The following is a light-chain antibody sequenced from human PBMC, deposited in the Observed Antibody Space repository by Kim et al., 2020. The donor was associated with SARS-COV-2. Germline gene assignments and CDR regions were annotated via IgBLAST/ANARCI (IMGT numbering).Light chain of an antibody. CDR3: QQRSNWPST. V-gene: IGKV3-11*01. J-gene: IGKJ4*01. Sequence: EIVLTQSPATLSLSPGERATLSCRASQSVSSYLAWYQQKPGQAPRLLIYDASTRATGIPGRFSGSGSGTDFTLTISSLEPEDFAVYYCQQRSNWPSTFGGGTKVDIK. CDR1: QSVSSY. CDR2: DAS.